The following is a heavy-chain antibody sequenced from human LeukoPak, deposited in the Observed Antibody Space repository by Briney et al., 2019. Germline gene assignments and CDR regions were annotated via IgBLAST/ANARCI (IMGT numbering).Heavy chain of an antibody. CDR1: GGSFSGYY. V-gene: IGHV4-34*01. CDR3: ARVITMVRGVIIKLFDY. J-gene: IGHJ4*02. D-gene: IGHD3-10*01. Sequence: SETLSLTCAVYGGSFSGYYWSWIRQPPGKGLEWIGEINHSGSTNYNPSLKSRVTISVGTSKNQFSLKLSSVTAADTAVYYCARVITMVRGVIIKLFDYWGQGTLVTVSS. CDR2: INHSGST.